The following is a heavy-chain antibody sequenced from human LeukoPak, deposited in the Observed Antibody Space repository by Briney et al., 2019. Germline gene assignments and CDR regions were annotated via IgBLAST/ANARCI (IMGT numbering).Heavy chain of an antibody. D-gene: IGHD6-19*01. CDR2: ISSSGSTI. Sequence: GGSLRLSCAASGFTFSSYEMNWVRQAPGKGLEWVSYISSSGSTIYYADSVKGRFTISRDNAKNSLYLQMNSLRAEDTAVYYCAGVAMYSSGWYERAFDIWGQGTMVTVSS. V-gene: IGHV3-48*03. CDR1: GFTFSSYE. CDR3: AGVAMYSSGWYERAFDI. J-gene: IGHJ3*02.